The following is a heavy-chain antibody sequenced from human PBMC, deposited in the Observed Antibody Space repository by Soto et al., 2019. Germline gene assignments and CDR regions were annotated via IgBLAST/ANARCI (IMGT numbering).Heavy chain of an antibody. CDR3: ARQRGVLLWFGESSPHGYFDY. V-gene: IGHV4-34*01. CDR2: INHSGST. CDR1: GGSFRGYF. Sequence: PSETLSLTCAVSGGSFRGYFRSWIRQPPGKGLEWIGEINHSGSTNYHPSLKSRVTISVDTSKNQFSLKLSSVTAADTAVYYCARQRGVLLWFGESSPHGYFDYWGQGTLVTVSS. J-gene: IGHJ4*02. D-gene: IGHD3-10*01.